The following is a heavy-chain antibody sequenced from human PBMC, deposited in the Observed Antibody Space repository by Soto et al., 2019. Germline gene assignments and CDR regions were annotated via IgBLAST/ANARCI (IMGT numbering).Heavy chain of an antibody. Sequence: ASVKVSCKASGYSFTSCGITWVRQAPGQGLEWIGWISVYNGNTHYAESLQGRVTMTTDTSTSTAYMELRSLTSDDTAMYYCARDPQYSGSLSGGGDAFDIWGQGTMVTVSS. CDR2: ISVYNGNT. J-gene: IGHJ3*02. CDR3: ARDPQYSGSLSGGGDAFDI. V-gene: IGHV1-18*01. CDR1: GYSFTSCG. D-gene: IGHD1-26*01.